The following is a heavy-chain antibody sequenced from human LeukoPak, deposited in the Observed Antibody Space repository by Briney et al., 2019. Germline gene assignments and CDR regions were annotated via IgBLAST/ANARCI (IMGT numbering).Heavy chain of an antibody. CDR2: IYYSGST. J-gene: IGHJ4*02. CDR1: GGSVSSGSYY. V-gene: IGHV4-61*01. Sequence: PSETLSLTCTVSGGSVSSGSYYWSWIRQPPGKGLEWIGYIYYSGSTNYNPSLKSRVTISVDTSKNQFSLKPSSVTAADTAVCYCARVTYDYGDYWGQGTLVTVSS. D-gene: IGHD3-16*01. CDR3: ARVTYDYGDY.